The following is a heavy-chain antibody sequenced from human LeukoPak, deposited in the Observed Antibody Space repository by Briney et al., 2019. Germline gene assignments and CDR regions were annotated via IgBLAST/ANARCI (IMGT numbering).Heavy chain of an antibody. CDR3: AKGRTGHYFDY. J-gene: IGHJ4*02. CDR1: GFTFSNYA. D-gene: IGHD1-1*01. CDR2: ISGTGGST. Sequence: GGSLRLSCAASGFTFSNYAMSWVRQAPGKGLEWVSSISGTGGSTYYADSVRGRFTTSRDNSNNTLFLQMNSLRAEDTAVYYCAKGRTGHYFDYWGQGTLVTVSS. V-gene: IGHV3-23*01.